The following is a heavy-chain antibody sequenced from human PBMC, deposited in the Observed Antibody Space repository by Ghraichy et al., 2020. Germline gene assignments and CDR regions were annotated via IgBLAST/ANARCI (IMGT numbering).Heavy chain of an antibody. J-gene: IGHJ4*02. Sequence: SETLSLTCAVSGGSISRGGYSWTWIRQPPGKGLEWIGYIYDSGSTYYNPSLKSRLTISGDTSKNQISLKLSSVTAAETAVYYCARLTIFGVVRHENDYWGQGTLVTVSS. D-gene: IGHD3-3*01. CDR2: IYDSGST. CDR1: GGSISRGGYS. CDR3: ARLTIFGVVRHENDY. V-gene: IGHV4-30-4*07.